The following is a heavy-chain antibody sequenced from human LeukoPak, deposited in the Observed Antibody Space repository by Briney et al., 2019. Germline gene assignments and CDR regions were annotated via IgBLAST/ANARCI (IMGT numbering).Heavy chain of an antibody. CDR3: AKERGGSYETPIDY. CDR1: GFTFSSYG. Sequence: PGGSLRLSCAASGFTFSSYGMHWVRQAPGKGLEWVAFIRYDGSNKYYADSVKGRFTISRDNSKNTLYLQMNSLRAEDTAVYYCAKERGGSYETPIDYWGQGTLVTVSS. J-gene: IGHJ4*02. D-gene: IGHD1-26*01. CDR2: IRYDGSNK. V-gene: IGHV3-30*02.